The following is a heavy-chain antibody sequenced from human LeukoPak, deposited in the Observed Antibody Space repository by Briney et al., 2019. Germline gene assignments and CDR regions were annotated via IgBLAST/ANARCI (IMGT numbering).Heavy chain of an antibody. CDR2: ITLDGSST. D-gene: IGHD6-13*01. V-gene: IGHV3-43*01. Sequence: PGGSLRLSRAASGFPFDDYTMHSVRQAPGKDLEGVSLITLDGSSTHYADSVKGRFTISRDNAKNSLYLQMNSLRAEDTAVYYCARDRAHSSSWSIWFDPWGQRTLVTVSS. CDR1: GFPFDDYT. J-gene: IGHJ5*02. CDR3: ARDRAHSSSWSIWFDP.